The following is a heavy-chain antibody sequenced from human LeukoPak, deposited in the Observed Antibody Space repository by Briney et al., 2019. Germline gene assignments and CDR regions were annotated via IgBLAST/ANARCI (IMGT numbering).Heavy chain of an antibody. CDR1: GFTFSSYS. J-gene: IGHJ4*01. Sequence: GGSLRLSCAAYGFTFSSYSMNWVRQAPGKGLEWVSYISSSSSTIYYADSVKGRFTISRDNAKNTLYLQMNSLRAEDTAVYYCAKVTYGSGTYGAFDSWGQGTLVTVSS. CDR2: ISSSSSTI. D-gene: IGHD3-10*01. CDR3: AKVTYGSGTYGAFDS. V-gene: IGHV3-48*01.